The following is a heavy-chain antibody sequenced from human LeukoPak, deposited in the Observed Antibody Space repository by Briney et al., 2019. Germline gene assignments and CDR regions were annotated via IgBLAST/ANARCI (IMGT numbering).Heavy chain of an antibody. J-gene: IGHJ4*02. D-gene: IGHD3-3*01. Sequence: ASVKVSCKASGYTFTGYYMHWVRQAPGQGLEWMGCINPNSGGTNYAQKFQGRVTMTRDTSISTAYMELSRLRSDDTAVYYCARSTNSGYYNPFDYWGQGTLVTVSS. V-gene: IGHV1-2*02. CDR3: ARSTNSGYYNPFDY. CDR1: GYTFTGYY. CDR2: INPNSGGT.